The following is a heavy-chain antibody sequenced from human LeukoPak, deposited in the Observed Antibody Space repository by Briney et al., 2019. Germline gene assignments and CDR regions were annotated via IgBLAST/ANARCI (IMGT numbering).Heavy chain of an antibody. D-gene: IGHD2-2*01. CDR1: GLTFSTYG. CDR3: ARGGPAAMGMSNFDY. CDR2: VSGGSTT. Sequence: GGSLRLSCAASGLTFSTYGMSWVRQAPGKGLEWVSAVSGGSTTSYAEYVRGRFTISGDNSKNTLYLQMNSLRAEDTAVYYCARGGPAAMGMSNFDYWGQGTLVTVSS. V-gene: IGHV3-23*01. J-gene: IGHJ4*02.